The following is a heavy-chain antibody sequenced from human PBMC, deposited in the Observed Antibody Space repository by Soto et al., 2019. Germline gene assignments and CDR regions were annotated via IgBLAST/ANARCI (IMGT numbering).Heavy chain of an antibody. D-gene: IGHD5-12*01. CDR1: GGSFSGYY. Sequence: XGTLCLTCAVYGGSFSGYYWSWIRQPPGKGLEWIGEINHSGSTNYNPSLKSRVTISVDTSKNQFSLKLSSVTAADTAVYYCARGGARMATTTHFDYWGQGTLVTVPS. V-gene: IGHV4-34*01. CDR3: ARGGARMATTTHFDY. CDR2: INHSGST. J-gene: IGHJ4*02.